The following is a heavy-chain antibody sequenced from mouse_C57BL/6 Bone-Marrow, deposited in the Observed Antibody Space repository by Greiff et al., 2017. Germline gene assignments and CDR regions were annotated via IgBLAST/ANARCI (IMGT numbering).Heavy chain of an antibody. CDR1: GYTFTSYG. Sequence: VHLVESGAELARPGASVKLSCKASGYTFTSYGISWVKQRTGQGLEWIGEIYPRSGNTYYNEKFKGKATLTADKSSSTAYMELRSLTSEDSAVYFCARPCSYWYFDVWGTGTTVTVSS. CDR2: IYPRSGNT. V-gene: IGHV1-81*01. J-gene: IGHJ1*03. CDR3: ARPCSYWYFDV.